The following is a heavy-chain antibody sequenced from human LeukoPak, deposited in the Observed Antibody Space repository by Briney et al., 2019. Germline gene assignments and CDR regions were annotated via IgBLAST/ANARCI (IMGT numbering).Heavy chain of an antibody. V-gene: IGHV3-64D*06. D-gene: IGHD3-16*01. CDR1: GFVFSIYT. Sequence: GGSLGLSCSASGFVFSIYTMYWVRQTPGKGPEYVSTISGSGNGFSIYYADSVKGRFTISRDDSKSILYLQMNGLRSEDTAVYYCVKDFGRVRGTPDSWGQGTLVTVSS. CDR3: VKDFGRVRGTPDS. CDR2: ISGSGNGFSI. J-gene: IGHJ4*02.